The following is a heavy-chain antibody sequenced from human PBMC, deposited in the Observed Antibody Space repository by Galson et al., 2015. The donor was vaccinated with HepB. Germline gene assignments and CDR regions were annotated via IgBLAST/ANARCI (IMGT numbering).Heavy chain of an antibody. V-gene: IGHV3-30*03. D-gene: IGHD6-13*01. Sequence: SLRLSCAASGFTFSSYGMHWVRQAPGKGLEWVAVISYDGSNKYYADSVKGRFTISRDNSKNTLYLQMNSLRAEDTAVYYCAVGGSSWYSVDYWGQGTLVTVSS. J-gene: IGHJ4*02. CDR1: GFTFSSYG. CDR3: AVGGSSWYSVDY. CDR2: ISYDGSNK.